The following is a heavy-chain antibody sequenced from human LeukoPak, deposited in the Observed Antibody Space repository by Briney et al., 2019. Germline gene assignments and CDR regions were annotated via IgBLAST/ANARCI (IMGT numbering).Heavy chain of an antibody. J-gene: IGHJ4*02. CDR2: ILYSGIT. Sequence: SETLSLTCTVSGGSISGYYWTWLRQPPGQAPEWIGYILYSGITNFNPSLKSRVTISVDTSRNQFSLNLSSVTAADTAVYYCARLIAVTGTVDYFDHWGQGTPVTVSS. D-gene: IGHD6-19*01. CDR3: ARLIAVTGTVDYFDH. V-gene: IGHV4-59*01. CDR1: GGSISGYY.